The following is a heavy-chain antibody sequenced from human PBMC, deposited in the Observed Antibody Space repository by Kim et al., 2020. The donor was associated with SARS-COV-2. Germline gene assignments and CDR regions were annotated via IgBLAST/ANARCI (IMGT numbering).Heavy chain of an antibody. J-gene: IGHJ5*02. CDR1: GYTFTSYG. CDR3: AREILAAAGRVWFDP. Sequence: ASVKVSCKASGYTFTSYGISWVRQAPGQGLEWMGWISAYNGNTNYAQKLQGRVTMTTDTSTSTAYMELRSLRSDDTAVYYCAREILAAAGRVWFDPWGQGTLVTVSS. D-gene: IGHD6-13*01. V-gene: IGHV1-18*01. CDR2: ISAYNGNT.